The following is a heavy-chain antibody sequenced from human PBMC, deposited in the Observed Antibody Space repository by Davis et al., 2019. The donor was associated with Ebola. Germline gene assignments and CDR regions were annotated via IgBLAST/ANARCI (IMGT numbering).Heavy chain of an antibody. J-gene: IGHJ6*02. V-gene: IGHV3-7*01. Sequence: GESLKISCAASGLTFSSYWMSWVRQAPGKGLEWVANIKQDGSERYYVDSVKSRFTISRDNSKNTLYLQMNSLRAEDTAVYYCARQRFPYYDILTGYTMDVWGQGTTVTVSS. D-gene: IGHD3-9*01. CDR1: GLTFSSYW. CDR3: ARQRFPYYDILTGYTMDV. CDR2: IKQDGSER.